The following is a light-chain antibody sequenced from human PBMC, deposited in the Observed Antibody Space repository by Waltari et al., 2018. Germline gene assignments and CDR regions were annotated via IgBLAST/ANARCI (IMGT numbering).Light chain of an antibody. CDR3: CSYAGSSTWV. J-gene: IGLJ3*02. Sequence: QSALTQPASVSGSPRQSITISCTGTSSDVGSYNLVSWYQQHPGKAPELMIYEVSKRPSGVSNRFSGSKSGNAASLTISGLQAEDGADYYCCSYAGSSTWVFGGGTKLTVL. V-gene: IGLV2-23*02. CDR1: SSDVGSYNL. CDR2: EVS.